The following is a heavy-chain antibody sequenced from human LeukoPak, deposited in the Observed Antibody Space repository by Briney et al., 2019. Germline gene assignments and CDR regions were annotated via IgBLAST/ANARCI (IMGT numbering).Heavy chain of an antibody. D-gene: IGHD2-2*01. CDR3: ARDTSAFLTGYYYMDV. V-gene: IGHV3-23*01. CDR1: GFTFSSYE. Sequence: GGSLRLSCAASGFTFSSYEMNWVRQAPGKGLEWVSAISGRGDNTYYADSVRGRFTISRDNSKNTLYLQMNSLRAEDTAVYYCARDTSAFLTGYYYMDVWGKGTTVTVSS. J-gene: IGHJ6*03. CDR2: ISGRGDNT.